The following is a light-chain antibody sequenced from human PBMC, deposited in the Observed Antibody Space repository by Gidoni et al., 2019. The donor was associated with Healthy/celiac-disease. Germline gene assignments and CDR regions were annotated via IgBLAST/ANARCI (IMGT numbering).Light chain of an antibody. CDR3: QAWDSSTGVV. V-gene: IGLV3-1*01. Sequence: SSELTQPHSVSVSPGQTASITCSGDKLGDKYACWYQQKPGQSPVLVIYQDRKRPSGIPERCSGSNSGNTATLTISGTQAMDEADYYCQAWDSSTGVVFGGGTKLTVL. CDR2: QDR. CDR1: KLGDKY. J-gene: IGLJ2*01.